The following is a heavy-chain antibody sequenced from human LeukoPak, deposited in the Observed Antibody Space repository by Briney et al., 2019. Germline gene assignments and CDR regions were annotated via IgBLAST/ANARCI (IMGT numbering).Heavy chain of an antibody. CDR1: GFIFSSYE. CDR2: ISSSGGTM. CDR3: ARREYSYGPGSPGAFDI. V-gene: IGHV3-48*03. J-gene: IGHJ3*02. D-gene: IGHD5-18*01. Sequence: GGSLRLSCAASGFIFSSYEMSWVRQAPGKGLEWVSYISSSGGTMYYADSVKGRFTISRDNAKNSLYLQMNSLRAEDTAVYYCARREYSYGPGSPGAFDIWGQGTMVTVSS.